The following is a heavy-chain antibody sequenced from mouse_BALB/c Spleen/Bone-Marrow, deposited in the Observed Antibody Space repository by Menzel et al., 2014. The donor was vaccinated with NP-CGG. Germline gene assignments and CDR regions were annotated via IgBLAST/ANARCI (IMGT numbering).Heavy chain of an antibody. CDR2: ISCYNGAT. V-gene: IGHV1S34*01. CDR3: TRNYGSRLVRHFDY. Sequence: LVKTGASVKTSCKASDYSFTAYYMHWVKQSHGKSLEWIGYISCYNGATTYNQKFKGKATFTVDTSSSTAYMQFNSLTSEDSAVYYCTRNYGSRLVRHFDYWGQGTTLTVSS. J-gene: IGHJ2*01. D-gene: IGHD1-1*01. CDR1: DYSFTAYY.